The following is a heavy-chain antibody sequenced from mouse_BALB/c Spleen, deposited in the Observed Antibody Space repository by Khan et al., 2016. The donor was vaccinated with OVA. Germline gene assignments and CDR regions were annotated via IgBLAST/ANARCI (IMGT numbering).Heavy chain of an antibody. Sequence: VQLQQSGAELVRPGASVKLSCKTSGYIFTSYWIPWVKQRSGQGLEWIARIYPGTDNTYYNEKLKDRATLTADRSSSTAYMQLSSLKSEDSAVYFCAREEALYYFDYWGQGTTLTVSS. CDR3: AREEALYYFDY. CDR1: GYIFTSYW. D-gene: IGHD3-2*02. J-gene: IGHJ2*01. V-gene: IGHV1S132*01. CDR2: IYPGTDNT.